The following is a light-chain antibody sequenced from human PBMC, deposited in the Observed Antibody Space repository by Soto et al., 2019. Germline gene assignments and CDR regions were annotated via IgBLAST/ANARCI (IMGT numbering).Light chain of an antibody. CDR3: QQRTLWPRT. V-gene: IGKV3-11*01. CDR2: GAS. J-gene: IGKJ1*01. CDR1: QSLSGT. Sequence: EIVLTQSPATLSWSPGERATLSCRASQSLSGTLAWFQQKPGQPPRLLIYGASNRATGIPARFTASGSGTDFTLTISSLEPEDFAVYYCQQRTLWPRTFGQGTKVEIK.